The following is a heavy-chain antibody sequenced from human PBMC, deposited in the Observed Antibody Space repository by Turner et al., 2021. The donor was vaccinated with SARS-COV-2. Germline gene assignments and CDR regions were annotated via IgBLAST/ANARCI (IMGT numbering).Heavy chain of an antibody. D-gene: IGHD6-19*01. J-gene: IGHJ6*02. CDR3: ARHGFSGWDGGGMDV. V-gene: IGHV4-59*08. CDR2: IHYSGST. CDR1: GGSISSYY. Sequence: QVQLQESGPGLVKPSETLSLTCTVSGGSISSYYWSWIRQPPGKGLEWIGYIHYSGSTNYNPSLKRRVTISVDTSKNQFSLKLSSVTAADTAVYYCARHGFSGWDGGGMDVWGQGTTVTVSS.